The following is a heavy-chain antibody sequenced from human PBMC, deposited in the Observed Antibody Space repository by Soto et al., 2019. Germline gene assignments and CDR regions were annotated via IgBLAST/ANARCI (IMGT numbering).Heavy chain of an antibody. D-gene: IGHD2-21*02. CDR1: GYTFTSYY. CDR3: GRILPPATFDY. V-gene: IGHV1-46*03. J-gene: IGHJ4*02. Sequence: QVQLVQSGAEVKKPGASVKVSCKASGYTFTSYYVHWIRQAPGQGLEWMGIINASGGRTTYAPKFQGRVTMTRDTSTSTVYMELSSLTSEDTATYFCGRILPPATFDYWGQGTLVPGSS. CDR2: INASGGRT.